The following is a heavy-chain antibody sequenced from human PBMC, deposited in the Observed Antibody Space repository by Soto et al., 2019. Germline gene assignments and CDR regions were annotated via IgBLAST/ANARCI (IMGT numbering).Heavy chain of an antibody. CDR2: ISSSSSTI. V-gene: IGHV3-48*01. D-gene: IGHD4-17*01. CDR1: GFTFSSYS. CDR3: ARGPDTVTTPFDY. J-gene: IGHJ4*02. Sequence: GGSLRLSCAASGFTFSSYSMNWVRQAPGKGLEWVSYISSSSSTIYYADSVKGRFTISRGNAKNSLYLQMNSLRAEDTAVYYCARGPDTVTTPFDYWGQGTLVTVSS.